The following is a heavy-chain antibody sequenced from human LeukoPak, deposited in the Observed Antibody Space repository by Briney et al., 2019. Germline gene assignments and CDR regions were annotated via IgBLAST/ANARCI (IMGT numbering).Heavy chain of an antibody. J-gene: IGHJ5*02. CDR2: IYPSGNT. CDR3: ARGQYDFWSGYDVNWFDP. Sequence: SDTLSLPCAVSGGSMRTGLYYWNWIRQPAGKGLEWIVRIYPSGNTNYTPSLESRVTISVEKAKNQFSLKLISVTAADTALYYCARGQYDFWSGYDVNWFDPWGQGTLVTVSS. CDR1: GGSMRTGLYY. V-gene: IGHV4-61*02. D-gene: IGHD3-3*01.